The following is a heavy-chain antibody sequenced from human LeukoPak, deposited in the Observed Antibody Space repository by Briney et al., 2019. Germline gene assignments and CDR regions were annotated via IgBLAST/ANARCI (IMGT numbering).Heavy chain of an antibody. CDR2: IYYSGST. CDR1: GGSISSYY. J-gene: IGHJ5*02. Sequence: SETLSLTCTVSGGSISSYYWSWIRQPPGKGLEWIGYIYYSGSTNYNPSLKSRVTISVDASKNQFSLKLSSVTAADTAVYYCARLAHYCSGGSCPGWFDPWGQGTLVTVSS. V-gene: IGHV4-59*08. CDR3: ARLAHYCSGGSCPGWFDP. D-gene: IGHD2-15*01.